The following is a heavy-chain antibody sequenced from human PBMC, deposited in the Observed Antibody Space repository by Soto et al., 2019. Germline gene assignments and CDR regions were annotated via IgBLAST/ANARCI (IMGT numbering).Heavy chain of an antibody. CDR1: GFTFSGSA. Sequence: GGSLRLSCAASGFTFSGSAMHWVRQASGKGLEWVGRIRSKANSYATAYAASVKGRFTISRDDSKNTAYLQMNSLKTEDTAVYYCTSTAPYCSSTSCYVSNWFDPWGQGT. V-gene: IGHV3-73*01. J-gene: IGHJ5*02. D-gene: IGHD2-2*01. CDR3: TSTAPYCSSTSCYVSNWFDP. CDR2: IRSKANSYAT.